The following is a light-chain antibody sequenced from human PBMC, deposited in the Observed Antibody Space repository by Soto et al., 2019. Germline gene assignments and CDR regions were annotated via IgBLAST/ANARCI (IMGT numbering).Light chain of an antibody. Sequence: EIVLTQSPATLSVSPGERVTLSCRASQSVDINLAWYQQKPSQAPRLLIYGASTRATDMPGRFSGSGAGAEFTLTISSLQSEDFAVYYCQQYRSWPRTFGQGSKV. J-gene: IGKJ1*01. CDR3: QQYRSWPRT. CDR1: QSVDIN. CDR2: GAS. V-gene: IGKV3-15*01.